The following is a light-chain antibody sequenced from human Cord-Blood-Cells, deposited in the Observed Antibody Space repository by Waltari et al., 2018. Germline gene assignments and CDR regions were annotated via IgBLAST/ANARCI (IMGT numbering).Light chain of an antibody. V-gene: IGKV2-28*01. Sequence: DIVMTHSPLSLPVPPVAPASISSRSSLSLLHTNGYNYLYRSLQKPGQSPQLLIYLGSNRASGVPDRFSGSGSGTDFTLKISRVEAEDVGVYYCMQALQTPPMYTFGQGTKLEIK. CDR1: LSLLHTNGYNY. CDR2: LGS. J-gene: IGKJ2*01. CDR3: MQALQTPPMYT.